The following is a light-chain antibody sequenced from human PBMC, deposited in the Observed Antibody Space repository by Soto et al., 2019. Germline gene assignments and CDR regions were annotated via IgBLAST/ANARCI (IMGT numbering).Light chain of an antibody. CDR1: QSVSSN. J-gene: IGKJ4*01. CDR3: QQYNNWPLT. Sequence: ELVMTQSPASLSVSPGERATLSCRATQSVSSNLAWYQQKPGQAPRLLIYAASTRATGIPATFSGSGSGTEFTLTISSLQSEDFAVYYCQQYNNWPLTFGGGTKVDIK. CDR2: AAS. V-gene: IGKV3-15*01.